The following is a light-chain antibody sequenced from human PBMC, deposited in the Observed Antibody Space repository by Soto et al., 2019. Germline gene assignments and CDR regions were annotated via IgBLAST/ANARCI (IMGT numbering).Light chain of an antibody. V-gene: IGLV2-8*01. CDR1: SSDVGGYKY. CDR3: SSYAGSNNVI. Sequence: QSALTQPPSASGSPGQSVTISCTGTSSDVGGYKYVSWYQQHPGKAPKLMIYEVNKWPSGVPDRFSGSKSGNTASLTVSGLQAEDEADYYCSSYAGSNNVIFGGGTKLTVL. CDR2: EVN. J-gene: IGLJ2*01.